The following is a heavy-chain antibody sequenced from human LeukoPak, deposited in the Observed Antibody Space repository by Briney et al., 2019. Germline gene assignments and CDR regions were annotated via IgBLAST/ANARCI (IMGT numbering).Heavy chain of an antibody. CDR2: ISAYNGNT. CDR1: GYTFTSYG. D-gene: IGHD2-2*01. CDR3: ASVHCSSTSCYLYYYMDV. Sequence: ASVKVPCKASGYTFTSYGISWVRQAPGHGLEWMGWISAYNGNTNYAQKLQGRVTMTTDTSTSTAYMELRSLRSDDTAVYYCASVHCSSTSCYLYYYMDVWGKGTTVTVSS. V-gene: IGHV1-18*01. J-gene: IGHJ6*03.